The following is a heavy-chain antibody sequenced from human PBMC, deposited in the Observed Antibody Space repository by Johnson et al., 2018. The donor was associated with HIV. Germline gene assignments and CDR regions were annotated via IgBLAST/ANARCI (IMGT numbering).Heavy chain of an antibody. J-gene: IGHJ3*02. D-gene: IGHD3-16*01. Sequence: QEKLVESGGGVVQPGRSLRLSCAASGFTFSSYAMHWVRQAPGKGLEWVAVISYDGSNKYFADSVKGRFNISRDNSKNTLYLQMKSLRAEDAAVYYCAKPPSMGADAFDIWGQGTMVTVSS. CDR3: AKPPSMGADAFDI. CDR2: ISYDGSNK. V-gene: IGHV3-30*18. CDR1: GFTFSSYA.